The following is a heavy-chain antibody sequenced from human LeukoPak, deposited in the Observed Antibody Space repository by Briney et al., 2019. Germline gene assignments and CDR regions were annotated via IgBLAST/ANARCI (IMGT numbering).Heavy chain of an antibody. D-gene: IGHD5-18*01. Sequence: PSETLSLTCTVSGGSISSYYWSWIRQPPGKGLEWIGYIYYSGGTNYNPYLRSRVTISVDTSKNQFSLKLSSVTAADTAVYYCARDRTNIYGDAFDIWGQGTMVTVSS. CDR2: IYYSGGT. J-gene: IGHJ3*02. V-gene: IGHV4-59*01. CDR1: GGSISSYY. CDR3: ARDRTNIYGDAFDI.